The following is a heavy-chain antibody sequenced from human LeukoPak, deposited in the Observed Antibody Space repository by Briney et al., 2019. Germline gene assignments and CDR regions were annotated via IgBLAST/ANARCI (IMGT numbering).Heavy chain of an antibody. CDR3: ARAGAVVDNWFDP. J-gene: IGHJ5*02. CDR2: ISYDGSNK. CDR1: GFTFSSYA. D-gene: IGHD2-15*01. Sequence: GRSLRLSCAASGFTFSSYAMHWVRQAPGKGLEWVAVISYDGSNKYYADSVKGRFTISRDNSKNTLYLQMNSLRAEDTAVYYCARAGAVVDNWFDPWGQGTLVTVSS. V-gene: IGHV3-30*04.